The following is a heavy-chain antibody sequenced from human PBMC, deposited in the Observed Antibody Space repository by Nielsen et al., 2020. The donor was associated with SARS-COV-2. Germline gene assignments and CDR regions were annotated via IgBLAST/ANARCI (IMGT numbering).Heavy chain of an antibody. V-gene: IGHV3-33*08. CDR2: IWYDGSNK. J-gene: IGHJ1*01. D-gene: IGHD6-13*01. Sequence: GESLKISCAASGFTFSSYAMHWVRQAPGKGLEWVAVIWYDGSNKYYADSVKGRFTISRDNSKNTLYLQMNSLRAEDTAVYYCARDGWGSIAAAEAAGEPEYFQHWGQGTLVTVSS. CDR1: GFTFSSYA. CDR3: ARDGWGSIAAAEAAGEPEYFQH.